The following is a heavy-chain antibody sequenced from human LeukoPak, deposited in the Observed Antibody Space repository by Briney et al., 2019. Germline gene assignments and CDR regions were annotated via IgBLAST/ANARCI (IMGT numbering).Heavy chain of an antibody. CDR2: IYYSGST. Sequence: SETLSLTCTVSGGSISSSSYYWGWIRQPPGKGLEWIGSIYYSGSTYYNPSLKSRVTISVDTSKNQFSLKLSSVTAADTAVYYCARDSGVTSSSSPWWALHSFDPWGQGTLVTVSS. CDR3: ARDSGVTSSSSPWWALHSFDP. V-gene: IGHV4-39*07. J-gene: IGHJ5*02. CDR1: GGSISSSSYY. D-gene: IGHD6-6*01.